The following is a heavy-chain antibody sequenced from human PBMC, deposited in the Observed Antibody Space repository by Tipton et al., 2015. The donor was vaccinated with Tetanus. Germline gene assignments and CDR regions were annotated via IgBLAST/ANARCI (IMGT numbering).Heavy chain of an antibody. CDR3: ARGWGSSWYYFDY. CDR1: GDSIKSYY. D-gene: IGHD6-13*01. V-gene: IGHV4-39*07. CDR2: IYYSGSS. Sequence: TLSLTCVVSGDSIKSYYWSWIRQPPGKGLEWIGSIYYSGSSYYNPSLESRVTISLDTSKNRFSLKLTSVTAADTAVYYCARGWGSSWYYFDYWGQGILVTVSS. J-gene: IGHJ4*02.